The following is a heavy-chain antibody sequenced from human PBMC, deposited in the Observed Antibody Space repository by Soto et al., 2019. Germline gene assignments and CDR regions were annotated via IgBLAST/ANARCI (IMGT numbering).Heavy chain of an antibody. CDR3: AREVLSGGNFITGTLFDY. Sequence: GASVMLSCKTSGYSFTGYSVHWVRPAPGHGPEWMGWINPKSARTNDAQKFQGGVTMTRDTSISTVFMWLSRVRSGDTAVYYCAREVLSGGNFITGTLFDYWG. V-gene: IGHV1-2*02. CDR2: INPKSART. D-gene: IGHD1-20*01. CDR1: GYSFTGYS. J-gene: IGHJ4*01.